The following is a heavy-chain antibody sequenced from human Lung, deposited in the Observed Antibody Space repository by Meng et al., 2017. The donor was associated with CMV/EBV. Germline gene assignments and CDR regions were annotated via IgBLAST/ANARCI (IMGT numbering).Heavy chain of an antibody. CDR3: TRDLAGRDDY. J-gene: IGHJ4*02. Sequence: GESLKISCVASGFTLSRYWMHWVRQVPGKGLVWVSRINKDGSFTTHADSVEGRFTISRDNAKNTLFLQMSSLRAEDTAVYYCTRDLAGRDDYWGTGTRV. CDR1: GFTLSRYW. CDR2: INKDGSFT. V-gene: IGHV3-74*01. D-gene: IGHD3-10*01.